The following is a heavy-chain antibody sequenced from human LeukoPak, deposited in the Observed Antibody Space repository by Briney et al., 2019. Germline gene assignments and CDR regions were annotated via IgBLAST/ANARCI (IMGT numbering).Heavy chain of an antibody. J-gene: IGHJ6*03. CDR3: ARGELITATLGYYYYYYMHV. Sequence: GGSLRLSCAASGFTFSSDDMHWVRQATGRGLEWVSAIGTAGDTYYPGSVKGRFTISRENAKNSLYLQMNSLRAGDTAVYYCARGELITATLGYYYYYYMHVWGKGTTVTVSS. V-gene: IGHV3-13*01. CDR2: IGTAGDT. D-gene: IGHD2-15*01. CDR1: GFTFSSDD.